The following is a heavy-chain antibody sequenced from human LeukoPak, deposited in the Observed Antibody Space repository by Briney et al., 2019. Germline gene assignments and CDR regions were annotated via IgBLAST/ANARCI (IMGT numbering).Heavy chain of an antibody. CDR2: IRYDGSNK. V-gene: IGHV3-30*02. J-gene: IGHJ3*02. Sequence: GGSLRLSCAASGFTFSSYGMHWVRQAPGKGLEWVAFIRYDGSNKYYADSVKGRFTISRDNSKNTLYLQMNSLRAEDTAVYYCASSPVYSGSYWGGAFDIWGQGTMVTVSS. CDR3: ASSPVYSGSYWGGAFDI. D-gene: IGHD1-26*01. CDR1: GFTFSSYG.